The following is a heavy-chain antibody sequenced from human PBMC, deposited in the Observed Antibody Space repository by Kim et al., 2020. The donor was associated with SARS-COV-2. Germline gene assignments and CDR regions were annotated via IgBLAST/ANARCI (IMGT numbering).Heavy chain of an antibody. Sequence: GGSLRLSCAASAFTFSSYWMSWVRQVPGKGLEWVANIKEDGSEKYYMDSVKGRFTISRDNAKNSLYLQMNSLRAEDTGVYYCARDRYDGSSWYGLDPWG. D-gene: IGHD6-13*01. CDR1: AFTFSSYW. V-gene: IGHV3-7*03. CDR3: ARDRYDGSSWYGLDP. CDR2: IKEDGSEK. J-gene: IGHJ5*02.